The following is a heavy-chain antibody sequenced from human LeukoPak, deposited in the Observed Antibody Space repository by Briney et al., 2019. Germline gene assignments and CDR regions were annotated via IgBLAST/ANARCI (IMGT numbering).Heavy chain of an antibody. CDR1: GYIFTDYY. D-gene: IGHD4-23*01. CDR2: INPKNGDT. V-gene: IGHV1-2*02. Sequence: ASVKVSCKASGYIFTDYYMHWVRQAPGQGPEWMGWINPKNGDTGYAQKFQGRVTITRDTSITTAYMEMSGLTSDDTAVYYCARNGGNSDFDYWGQGTLVTVSS. CDR3: ARNGGNSDFDY. J-gene: IGHJ4*02.